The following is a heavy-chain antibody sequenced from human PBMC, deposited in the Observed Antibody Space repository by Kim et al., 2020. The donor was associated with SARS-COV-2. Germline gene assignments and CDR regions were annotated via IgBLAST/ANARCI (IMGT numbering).Heavy chain of an antibody. J-gene: IGHJ4*02. Sequence: SETLSLTCTVSGDSISSSSNYWGGIRQPPGKGLEWIGSINYSGNTYYNPSLKSRVTISVDTSKNQFSLKMRSVTAADTAVYYCARLVSENSAVEYWGQGTLVTVSS. V-gene: IGHV4-39*01. CDR1: GDSISSSSNY. CDR3: ARLVSENSAVEY. CDR2: INYSGNT.